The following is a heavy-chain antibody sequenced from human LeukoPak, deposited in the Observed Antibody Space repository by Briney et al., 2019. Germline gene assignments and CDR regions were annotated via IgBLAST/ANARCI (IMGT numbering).Heavy chain of an antibody. Sequence: GGSLRLSCAASGFPFSTYSMNWVRQAPGKGLEWLSYITSTSDTIYYADSVKGRFTISRDNAKNSLYLQMNSLRAEDTAVYYCASFPWDLRPTWGQGTLVSVAS. CDR1: GFPFSTYS. J-gene: IGHJ4*02. CDR2: ITSTSDTI. V-gene: IGHV3-48*01. CDR3: ASFPWDLRPT. D-gene: IGHD1-26*01.